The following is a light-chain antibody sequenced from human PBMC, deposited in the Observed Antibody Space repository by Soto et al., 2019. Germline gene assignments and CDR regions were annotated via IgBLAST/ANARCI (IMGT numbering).Light chain of an antibody. Sequence: QSALTQPASVSGSPGQSITISCTGTSSDVGGYNYVSWYQQHPGKAPKLMIYEVSNRPSGVSNRFSGSKSGNTASVTISGLQAEDEADYYCSSYTSSSTVVFVGGTKLTVL. J-gene: IGLJ2*01. CDR3: SSYTSSSTVV. V-gene: IGLV2-14*01. CDR2: EVS. CDR1: SSDVGGYNY.